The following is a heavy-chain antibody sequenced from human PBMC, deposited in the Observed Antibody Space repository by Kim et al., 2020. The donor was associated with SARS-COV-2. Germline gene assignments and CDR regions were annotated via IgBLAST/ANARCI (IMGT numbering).Heavy chain of an antibody. CDR2: ISSSSSYT. CDR1: GFTFSDYY. J-gene: IGHJ4*02. D-gene: IGHD6-19*01. CDR3: ARDTGRGIAVAGTPDESLNYFDY. Sequence: GGSLRLSCAASGFTFSDYYMSWIRQAPGKGLEWVSYISSSSSYTNYADSVKGRFTISRDNAKNSLYLQMNSLRAEDTAVYYCARDTGRGIAVAGTPDESLNYFDYWGQGTLVTVSS. V-gene: IGHV3-11*05.